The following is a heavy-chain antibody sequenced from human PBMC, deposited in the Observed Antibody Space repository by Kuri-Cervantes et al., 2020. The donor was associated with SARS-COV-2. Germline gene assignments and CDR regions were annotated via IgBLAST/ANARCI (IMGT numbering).Heavy chain of an antibody. J-gene: IGHJ4*02. CDR2: IYYSGST. D-gene: IGHD4-11*01. CDR1: GGSISSYY. Sequence: SETLSLTCTVSGGSISSYYWSWIRQPAGKGLKWIGYIYYSGSTYYNPSLKSRVTISVDTSKNQFSPKLSSVTAADTAVYYCARVITDVTTVYFDYWGQGTLVTVSS. V-gene: IGHV4-59*06. CDR3: ARVITDVTTVYFDY.